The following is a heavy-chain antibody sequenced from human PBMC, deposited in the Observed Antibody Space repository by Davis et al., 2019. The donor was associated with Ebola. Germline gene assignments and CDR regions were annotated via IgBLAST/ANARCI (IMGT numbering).Heavy chain of an antibody. J-gene: IGHJ4*02. CDR1: GGSFSGYY. V-gene: IGHV3-11*01. CDR2: ISSSGSTI. CDR3: AREGRRSRYGGNPGEPGY. D-gene: IGHD4-23*01. Sequence: LSLTCAVYGGSFSGYYWSWIRQAPGKGLEWVSYISSSGSTIYYADSVKGRFTISRDNAKNSLYLQMNSLRAEDTAVYYCAREGRRSRYGGNPGEPGYWGQGTLVTVSS.